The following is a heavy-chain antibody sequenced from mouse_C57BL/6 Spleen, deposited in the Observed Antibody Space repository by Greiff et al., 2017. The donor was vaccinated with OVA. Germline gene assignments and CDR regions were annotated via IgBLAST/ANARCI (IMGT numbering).Heavy chain of an antibody. J-gene: IGHJ4*01. D-gene: IGHD4-1*01. Sequence: VQLQQSGAELVRPGASVTLSCKASGYTFTDYEMHWVKQTPVHGLEWIGAIDPETGGTAYNQKFKGKAILTADKSSSTAYMELRSLTSEDSAVYYGTRPNWDYAMDYWGQGTSVTVSS. V-gene: IGHV1-15*01. CDR1: GYTFTDYE. CDR3: TRPNWDYAMDY. CDR2: IDPETGGT.